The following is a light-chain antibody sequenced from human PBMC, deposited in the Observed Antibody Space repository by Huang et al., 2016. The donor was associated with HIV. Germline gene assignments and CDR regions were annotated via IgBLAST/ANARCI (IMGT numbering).Light chain of an antibody. CDR2: WAS. J-gene: IGKJ3*01. CDR1: QSIFYNSTGQNY. Sequence: DVVLSQSPDYLPVSLGARATVNCRSSQSIFYNSTGQNYLAWSQQKAGQPPKLRVYWASTRAPGVPDRFSGTGSGTDFTLTINNLQAEDAAVYYCQQYYFSPRTFGPGTKVDI. CDR3: QQYYFSPRT. V-gene: IGKV4-1*01.